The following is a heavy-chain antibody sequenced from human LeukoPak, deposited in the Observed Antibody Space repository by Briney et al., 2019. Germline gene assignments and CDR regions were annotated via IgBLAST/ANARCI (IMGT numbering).Heavy chain of an antibody. V-gene: IGHV3-53*01. CDR1: GFTVSSAY. Sequence: GGSLRLSCAASGFTVSSAYMSWVRQAPGKGLEWVSVIYSGGSTYYAVSVKGRFTISRDNSKNTLYLQMNSLRAEDTAVYYCARALTYGEFNYWGQGALVTVSS. CDR2: IYSGGST. D-gene: IGHD4-17*01. J-gene: IGHJ4*02. CDR3: ARALTYGEFNY.